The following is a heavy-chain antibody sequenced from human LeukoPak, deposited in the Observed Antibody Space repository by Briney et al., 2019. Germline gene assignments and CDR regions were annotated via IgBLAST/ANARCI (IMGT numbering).Heavy chain of an antibody. CDR1: DGSTTGTRYY. J-gene: IGHJ6*03. CDR3: ARVTKYDNSRNNYYMDV. Sequence: SETLSLTCTVSDGSTTGTRYYWGWFRQTPGKGPEWIGNINYRGAVYYNPSLRSRATISLDTSKNQFPLRLTSVTAADTAVHFCARVTKYDNSRNNYYMDVWGKGTTVTVSS. D-gene: IGHD4-17*01. V-gene: IGHV4-39*06. CDR2: INYRGAV.